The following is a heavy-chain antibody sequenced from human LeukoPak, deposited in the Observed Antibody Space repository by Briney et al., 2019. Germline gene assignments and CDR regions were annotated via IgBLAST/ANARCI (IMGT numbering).Heavy chain of an antibody. D-gene: IGHD6-19*01. Sequence: SETLSLTCTVSGDSISTSNSYWGWIRQPPGKGLEWIGSIYYSGNTYYNASLKSRVTISVDTSKNQFSLKLSSVTAADTAVYYCARHRTLGYSSGWYIYYYYYMDVWGKGTTVTVSS. V-gene: IGHV4-39*01. CDR2: IYYSGNT. CDR1: GDSISTSNSY. CDR3: ARHRTLGYSSGWYIYYYYYMDV. J-gene: IGHJ6*03.